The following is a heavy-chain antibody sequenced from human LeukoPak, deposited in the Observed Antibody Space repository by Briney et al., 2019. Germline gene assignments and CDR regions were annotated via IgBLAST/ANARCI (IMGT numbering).Heavy chain of an antibody. D-gene: IGHD6-19*01. CDR3: ARDSRAYSSGWSSDY. V-gene: IGHV1-69*13. Sequence: ASVKVSCKASGGTLSSYAISWVRQAPGQGLEWMGGIIPIFGTANYAQKFQGRVTITADESTSTAYMELSSLRSEDTAVYYCARDSRAYSSGWSSDYWGQGTLVTVSS. CDR2: IIPIFGTA. CDR1: GGTLSSYA. J-gene: IGHJ4*02.